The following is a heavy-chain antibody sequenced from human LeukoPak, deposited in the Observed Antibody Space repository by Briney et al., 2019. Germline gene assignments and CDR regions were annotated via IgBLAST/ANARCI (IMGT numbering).Heavy chain of an antibody. CDR3: ARDRGYTQDY. CDR2: IYSGADT. D-gene: IGHD5-12*01. Sequence: GGSLRLSCAASGFTVSGNYMSWVRQAPGKGLEWVSVIYSGADTYYADSVKGRFTISRDNAKKTLYLQMNSLRADDTAVYYCARDRGYTQDYWGQGTLVTVSS. V-gene: IGHV3-53*01. J-gene: IGHJ4*02. CDR1: GFTVSGNY.